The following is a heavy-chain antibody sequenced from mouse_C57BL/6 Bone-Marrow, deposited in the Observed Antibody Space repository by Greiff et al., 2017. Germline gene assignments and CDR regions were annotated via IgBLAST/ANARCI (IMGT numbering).Heavy chain of an antibody. CDR1: GYTFTDYN. CDR2: INPNNGGT. V-gene: IGHV1-18*01. Sequence: VQLQQSGPELVKPGASVKIPCKASGYTFTDYNMDWVKQSHGKSLEWIGDINPNNGGTIYNQKFKGKATLTVDKSSSTAYMELRSLTSEDTAVYYCARSTDYGSSYWYFDVWGTGTTVTVSS. CDR3: ARSTDYGSSYWYFDV. J-gene: IGHJ1*03. D-gene: IGHD1-1*01.